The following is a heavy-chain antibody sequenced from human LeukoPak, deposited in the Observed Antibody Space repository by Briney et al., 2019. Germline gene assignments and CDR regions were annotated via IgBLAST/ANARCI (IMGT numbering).Heavy chain of an antibody. CDR1: GFTFDNYA. CDR2: ISWNSGTI. CDR3: ARAYKDRSLAGKKEFFQH. V-gene: IGHV3-9*01. J-gene: IGHJ1*01. D-gene: IGHD6-19*01. Sequence: GRSLRLSCAASGFTFDNYAINWVRQVPGKGLEWISLISWNSGTIGYADSVKGRFTISRDNANNFLYLQMNSLRAEDTALYYCARAYKDRSLAGKKEFFQHWGQGTLVTVSS.